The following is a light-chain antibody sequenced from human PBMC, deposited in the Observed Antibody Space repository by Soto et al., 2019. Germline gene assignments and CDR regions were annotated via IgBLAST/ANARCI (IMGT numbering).Light chain of an antibody. CDR2: GIS. CDR1: QSVSNTY. CDR3: QQYGSSPIT. V-gene: IGKV3-20*01. J-gene: IGKJ5*01. Sequence: EIVLTQSPATLSLSPGERATLSCRASQSVSNTYLAWYQQKPGQAPRLLIYGISTRATGLPGRFSGSGSGTDFTLTISRLEPEDFAVYYCQQYGSSPITFGQGTRLEIK.